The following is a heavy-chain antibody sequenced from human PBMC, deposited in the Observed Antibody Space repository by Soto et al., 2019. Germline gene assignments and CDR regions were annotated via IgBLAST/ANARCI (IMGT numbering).Heavy chain of an antibody. V-gene: IGHV3-23*01. J-gene: IGHJ4*02. CDR3: ATVHNTSRSFDY. Sequence: GGSLRLSCAASGFTFNIYAITWVRQAPGKGLEWVSTTGATGRTTYYSDSVKGRYTVSTDNSKNTLDQQMSNLRADDTAVYYCATVHNTSRSFDYWGQGTLVTVSS. CDR1: GFTFNIYA. D-gene: IGHD1-20*01. CDR2: TGATGRTT.